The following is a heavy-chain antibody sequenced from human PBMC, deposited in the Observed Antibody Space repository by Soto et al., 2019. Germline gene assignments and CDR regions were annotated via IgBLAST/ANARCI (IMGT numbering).Heavy chain of an antibody. CDR2: ISSSSSTI. V-gene: IGHV3-48*01. J-gene: IGHJ4*02. CDR3: ARDYSSYCPFDY. D-gene: IGHD6-13*01. Sequence: EVQLVESGGGLVQPGGSLRLSCAASGFTFRSYSMNWVRQAPGKGLEWVSYISSSSSTIYYADPVKGRFTISRDNAKNSLYLQMNSLRAEDTAVYYCARDYSSYCPFDYWGQGTLVTGSS. CDR1: GFTFRSYS.